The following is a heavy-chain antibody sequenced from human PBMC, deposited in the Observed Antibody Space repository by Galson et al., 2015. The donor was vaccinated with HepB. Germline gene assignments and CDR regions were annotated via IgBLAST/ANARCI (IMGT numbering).Heavy chain of an antibody. CDR1: GFTFSSYA. CDR3: AKGHAAWELLPYDAFDI. CDR2: ISGSGGST. Sequence: SLRLSCAASGFTFSSYAMSWVRQAPGKGLEWVSAISGSGGSTYYADSVKGRFTISRDNSKNTLYLQMNSLRAEDTAVYYCAKGHAAWELLPYDAFDIWGQGTMVTVSS. V-gene: IGHV3-23*01. J-gene: IGHJ3*02. D-gene: IGHD1-26*01.